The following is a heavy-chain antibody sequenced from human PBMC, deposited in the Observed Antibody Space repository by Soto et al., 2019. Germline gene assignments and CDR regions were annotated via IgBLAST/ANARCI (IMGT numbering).Heavy chain of an antibody. CDR2: INPHSGAT. Sequence: ASVKVSCKASVSIFSANYIYWVRQTPGQSLEWLGWINPHSGATNYAEKFLERVTMSADTTASTAYMDLARLKADDTAVYYCVRAHARRFASWSHPWGRGTLVTVSS. V-gene: IGHV1-2*02. D-gene: IGHD3-16*01. CDR3: VRAHARRFASWSHP. CDR1: VSIFSANY. J-gene: IGHJ5*02.